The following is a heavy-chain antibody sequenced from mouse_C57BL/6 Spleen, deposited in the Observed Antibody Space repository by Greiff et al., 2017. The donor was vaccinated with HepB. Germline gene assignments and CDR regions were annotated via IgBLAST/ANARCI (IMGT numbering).Heavy chain of an antibody. D-gene: IGHD1-1*01. CDR1: GYTFTEYT. CDR2: FYPGSGSI. CDR3: ARHEDYGSSYHYYAMDY. J-gene: IGHJ4*01. V-gene: IGHV1-62-2*01. Sequence: QVQLQQSGAELVKPGASVKLSCKASGYTFTEYTIHWVKQRSGQGLEWIGWFYPGSGSIKYNEKFKDKATLTADKSSSTVYMVLSRLTSEDSSVYFCARHEDYGSSYHYYAMDYWGQGTSVTVSS.